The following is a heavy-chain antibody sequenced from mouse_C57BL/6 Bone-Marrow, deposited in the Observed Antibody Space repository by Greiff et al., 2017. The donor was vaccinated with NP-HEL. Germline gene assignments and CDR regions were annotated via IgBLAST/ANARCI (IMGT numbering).Heavy chain of an antibody. CDR2: INSDGSST. J-gene: IGHJ3*01. CDR1: GFTFSDYY. V-gene: IGHV5-16*01. Sequence: EVQLVESEGGLVQPGSSMKLSCTASGFTFSDYYMAWVRQVPEKGLEWVANINSDGSSTYYLDSLKSRFIISRDNAKNILYLQMSSLKSEDTATYYCARVEDWDFAYWGQGTLVTVSA. D-gene: IGHD4-1*01. CDR3: ARVEDWDFAY.